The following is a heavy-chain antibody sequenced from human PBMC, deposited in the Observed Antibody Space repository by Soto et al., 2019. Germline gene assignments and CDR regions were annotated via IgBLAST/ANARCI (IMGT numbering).Heavy chain of an antibody. V-gene: IGHV1-8*01. CDR2: MNPNSGNT. CDR3: ARGRGPNKSIAARKNYYYYMDV. Sequence: ASVKVSCKASGYTFTSYDINWVRQATGQGLEWMGWMNPNSGNTGYAQKFQGRVTMTRNTSISTAYMELSSLRSEDTAVYYCARGRGPNKSIAARKNYYYYMDVWGKGTTVTVSS. CDR1: GYTFTSYD. D-gene: IGHD6-6*01. J-gene: IGHJ6*03.